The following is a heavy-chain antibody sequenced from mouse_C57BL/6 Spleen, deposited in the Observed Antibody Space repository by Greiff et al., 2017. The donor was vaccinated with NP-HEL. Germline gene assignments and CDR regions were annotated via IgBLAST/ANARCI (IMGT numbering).Heavy chain of an antibody. Sequence: VQLQQSGTELVKPGASVTLSCKASGYTFTSYWMHWVKQRPGPGLEWIGHIHPSNGGTNYNEKFKSKATLTVDKSSSTAYMQLSSLTSEDSAVYYCARSWGNCFAYWGQGTLVTVSA. D-gene: IGHD2-1*01. CDR2: IHPSNGGT. CDR1: GYTFTSYW. V-gene: IGHV1-53*01. J-gene: IGHJ3*01. CDR3: ARSWGNCFAY.